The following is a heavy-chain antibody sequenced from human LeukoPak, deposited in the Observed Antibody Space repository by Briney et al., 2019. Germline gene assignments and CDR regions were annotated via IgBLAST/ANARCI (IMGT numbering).Heavy chain of an antibody. Sequence: SGGSLRLSCAASGFTFRDSAMTWVRQAPGKGLEWVSLISFSGGNPYYADSVKGRFTTSRDNSKNPLCLQMNSLRVEDTAIYYWAKDIHLSTWGLGTMVTVSS. V-gene: IGHV3-23*01. D-gene: IGHD3-16*02. CDR1: GFTFRDSA. J-gene: IGHJ3*01. CDR2: ISFSGGNP. CDR3: AKDIHLST.